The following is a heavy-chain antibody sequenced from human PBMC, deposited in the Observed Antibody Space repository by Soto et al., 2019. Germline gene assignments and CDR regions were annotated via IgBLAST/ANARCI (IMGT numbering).Heavy chain of an antibody. CDR3: AVPTADSGYDSSHYYYYGMDV. J-gene: IGHJ6*02. CDR2: ISSSSSYI. Sequence: EVQLVESGGGLVKPGGSLRLSCAASGFTVSSYSMNWVRQAPGTGLEWVSSISSSSSYIYYADSVQGRFTISRDNAKNSLYLQMNRLRAEDTAVYYGAVPTADSGYDSSHYYYYGMDVWGQGTTVTVSS. D-gene: IGHD5-12*01. CDR1: GFTVSSYS. V-gene: IGHV3-21*01.